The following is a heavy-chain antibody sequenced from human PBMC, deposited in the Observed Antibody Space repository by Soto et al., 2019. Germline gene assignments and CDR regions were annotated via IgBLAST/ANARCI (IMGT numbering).Heavy chain of an antibody. V-gene: IGHV4-61*01. CDR3: AREFSNSPEAFDS. CDR2: IYYTGST. J-gene: IGHJ4*02. D-gene: IGHD6-6*01. CDR1: GGSVNSDNFY. Sequence: LTCTVSGGSVNSDNFYWSWIRQPPGRGLEWIGYIYYTGSTNYNPSLKSRVTISIDTSRNQFSLKLSSVTAADTAVYYCAREFSNSPEAFDSWGQGSLVTVSS.